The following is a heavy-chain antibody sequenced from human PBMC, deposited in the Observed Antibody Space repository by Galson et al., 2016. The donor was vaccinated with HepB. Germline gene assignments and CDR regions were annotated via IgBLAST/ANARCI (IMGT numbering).Heavy chain of an antibody. V-gene: IGHV1-18*01. CDR1: GYNFSTYG. D-gene: IGHD2-15*01. CDR2: ISDYNSNT. Sequence: SVKVSCKASGYNFSTYGINWVRQAPGRGLAWMGWISDYNSNTNYAQKFQGRLTTTIDTSTDTAYMELRSLRSDDTAVYYCARALLLGHSILAIDTWGQGTLVSVSS. CDR3: ARALLLGHSILAIDT. J-gene: IGHJ5*02.